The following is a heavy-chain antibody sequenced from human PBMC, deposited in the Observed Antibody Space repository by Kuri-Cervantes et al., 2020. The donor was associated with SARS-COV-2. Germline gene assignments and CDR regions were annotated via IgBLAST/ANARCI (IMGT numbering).Heavy chain of an antibody. CDR3: ARGGEMATITPTFDY. CDR2: IIPIFGTA. D-gene: IGHD5-24*01. CDR1: VGTLSRYA. J-gene: IGHJ4*02. Sequence: SAVTVSCKASVGTLSRYAISWVRQAPGQGLEWMGGIIPIFGTANYAQKFQGRVTLTADKSTSTAYKELSSLRSEDTAVYFCARGGEMATITPTFDYWGQGTLVTVSS. V-gene: IGHV1-69*06.